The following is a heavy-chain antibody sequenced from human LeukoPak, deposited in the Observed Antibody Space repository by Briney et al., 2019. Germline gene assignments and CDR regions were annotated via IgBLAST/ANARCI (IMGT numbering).Heavy chain of an antibody. CDR3: AKDRDDYGDDC. D-gene: IGHD4-17*01. CDR1: GFTFNNFG. V-gene: IGHV3-30*02. Sequence: GSLRLSCAASGFTFNNFGMHWIRQAPGKGLEWVALVRSGGTDKYYADSVKGRFTISRDNSKNMVYLQMNSLRVEDTAVYYCAKDRDDYGDDCWGQGILVTVST. CDR2: VRSGGTDK. J-gene: IGHJ4*02.